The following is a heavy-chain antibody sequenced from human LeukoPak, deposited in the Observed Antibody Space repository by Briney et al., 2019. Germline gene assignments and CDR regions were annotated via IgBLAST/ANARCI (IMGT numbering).Heavy chain of an antibody. CDR3: AELGITMIGGV. J-gene: IGHJ6*04. CDR1: GFTFSSYT. CDR2: ISTSSSYI. V-gene: IGHV3-21*01. Sequence: GGSLRLSCAASGFTFSSYTMNWARQAPGKGLEWVSSISTSSSYIYYAESVKGRFTISRDNAKNSLYLQMNSLRAEDTAVYYCAELGITMIGGVWGKGTTVTISS. D-gene: IGHD3-10*02.